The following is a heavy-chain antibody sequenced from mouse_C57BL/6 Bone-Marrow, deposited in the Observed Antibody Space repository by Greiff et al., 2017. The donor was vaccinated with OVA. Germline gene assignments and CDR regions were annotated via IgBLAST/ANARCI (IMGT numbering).Heavy chain of an antibody. CDR3: ASNWDAMDY. J-gene: IGHJ4*01. V-gene: IGHV10-1*01. Sequence: EVKVVESGGGLVQPKGSLKLSCAASGFSFNTYAMNWVRQAPGKGLEWVARIRSKSNNYATYYADSVKDRFTISRDDSESMLYLQMNNLKTEDTAMYYCASNWDAMDYWGQGTSVTVSS. CDR2: IRSKSNNYAT. D-gene: IGHD4-1*01. CDR1: GFSFNTYA.